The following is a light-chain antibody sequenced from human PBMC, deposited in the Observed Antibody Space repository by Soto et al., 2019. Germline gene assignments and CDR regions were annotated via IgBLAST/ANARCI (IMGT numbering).Light chain of an antibody. Sequence: DIQMTQSPSTLSASVGERVTITCRASQTISSWLAWYQQKPGKAPKLLIYKASTLKSGVPSRFSGSGSGTEFTLTISSLQPDDFATYYCQHYNSYSEAFGRGTKVDNK. CDR1: QTISSW. CDR2: KAS. J-gene: IGKJ1*01. CDR3: QHYNSYSEA. V-gene: IGKV1-5*03.